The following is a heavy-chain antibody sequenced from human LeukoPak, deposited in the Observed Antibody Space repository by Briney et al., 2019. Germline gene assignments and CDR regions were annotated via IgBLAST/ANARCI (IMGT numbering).Heavy chain of an antibody. Sequence: ASVKVSCKASGYTFTGYYIHGVRQAPGQGLEWMGWINPHSGGTSYAQKFQGILTMTRDTSSSTAYIDLSRLRSDDTAGYYCASPFRLPTTAGHYFEYWGQGTLVTVSS. J-gene: IGHJ4*02. V-gene: IGHV1-2*02. CDR2: INPHSGGT. D-gene: IGHD2/OR15-2a*01. CDR3: ASPFRLPTTAGHYFEY. CDR1: GYTFTGYY.